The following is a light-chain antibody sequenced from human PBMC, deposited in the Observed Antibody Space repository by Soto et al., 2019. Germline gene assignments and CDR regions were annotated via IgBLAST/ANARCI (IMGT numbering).Light chain of an antibody. V-gene: IGKV1-5*03. CDR1: QSISSW. CDR2: KAS. J-gene: IGKJ2*01. Sequence: DIQMTQSPSTLSASIGDRVTITCRASQSISSWLAWYQQKPGQAPKLLISKASYLESGVPSRFSGSGSGTEFTLTISSLQPDDFATYYCQQYNVYSLTFGQGTKLEIK. CDR3: QQYNVYSLT.